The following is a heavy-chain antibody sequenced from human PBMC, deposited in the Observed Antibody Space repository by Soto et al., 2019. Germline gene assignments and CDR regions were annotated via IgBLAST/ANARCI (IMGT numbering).Heavy chain of an antibody. CDR3: ARLQNDFWSGYYMDV. J-gene: IGHJ6*03. D-gene: IGHD3-3*01. V-gene: IGHV4-39*01. CDR1: GGSISSSSYY. Sequence: QLQLQESGPGLVKPSETLSLTCTVSGGSISSSSYYWGWIRQPPGKGLEWIGSIYYSGSTYYNPYLKSRVIISVDTSKNQFSLKLSSVTAADTAVYYCARLQNDFWSGYYMDVWGKGTKVTV. CDR2: IYYSGST.